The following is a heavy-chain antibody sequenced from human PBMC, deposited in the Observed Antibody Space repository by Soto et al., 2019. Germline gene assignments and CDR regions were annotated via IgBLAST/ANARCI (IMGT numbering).Heavy chain of an antibody. Sequence: PSETLSLTCTVSGGSISSSSYYWGWIRQPPGKGLEWIGSIYYSGSTYYNPSLKSRVTISVDTSKNQFSLKLSSVTAADTAVYYCARGGRIFGVVIINAFDIWGQGTMVT. CDR1: GGSISSSSYY. J-gene: IGHJ3*02. CDR3: ARGGRIFGVVIINAFDI. D-gene: IGHD3-3*02. CDR2: IYYSGST. V-gene: IGHV4-39*07.